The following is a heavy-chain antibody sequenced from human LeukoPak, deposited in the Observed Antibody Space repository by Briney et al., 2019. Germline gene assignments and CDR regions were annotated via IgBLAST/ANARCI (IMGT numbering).Heavy chain of an antibody. V-gene: IGHV3-30*18. CDR1: GFTFTSYG. J-gene: IGHJ4*02. D-gene: IGHD6-13*01. CDR2: ISYDGTYK. CDR3: AKDRDSSWYSGCFDY. Sequence: PGGSLRLSCAASGFTFTSYGMHWVRQAPGKGLEWVAVISYDGTYKDYAGSVRGRFTISRDDSKNTLYLQTNSLRAEDTAVYYCAKDRDSSWYSGCFDYWGQGTLFTVSS.